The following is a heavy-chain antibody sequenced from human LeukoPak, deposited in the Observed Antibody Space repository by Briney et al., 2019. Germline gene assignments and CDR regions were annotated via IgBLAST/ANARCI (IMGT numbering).Heavy chain of an antibody. V-gene: IGHV3-23*01. CDR3: AKDDYGDYYFDY. Sequence: GGPLNPSCPPSESTFSTYAITWSPKPPGKGLNWVSAISGSGGSTYYADSVKGRFTISRDNSKNTLYLQMNSLRAEDTAVYYCAKDDYGDYYFDYWGQGTLVTVSS. J-gene: IGHJ4*02. CDR1: ESTFSTYA. D-gene: IGHD4-17*01. CDR2: ISGSGGST.